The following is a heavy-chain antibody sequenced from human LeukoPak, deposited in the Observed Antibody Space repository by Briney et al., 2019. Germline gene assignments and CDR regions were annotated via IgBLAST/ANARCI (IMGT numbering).Heavy chain of an antibody. J-gene: IGHJ4*02. Sequence: ASVKVSCKASGYTFTSYGISWVRQAPGQGLEWMGWISAYNGNTNYAQMLQGRVTMTTDTSTSTAYMELRSLRSDDTAVYYCARVGENLGKRYYYDSSGYPCDYWGQGTLVTVSS. D-gene: IGHD3-22*01. CDR3: ARVGENLGKRYYYDSSGYPCDY. V-gene: IGHV1-18*01. CDR1: GYTFTSYG. CDR2: ISAYNGNT.